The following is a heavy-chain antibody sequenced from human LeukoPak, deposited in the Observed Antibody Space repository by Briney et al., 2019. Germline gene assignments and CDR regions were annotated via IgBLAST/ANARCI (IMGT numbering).Heavy chain of an antibody. CDR3: ARGGYYDSSGYPDPYGMDV. J-gene: IGHJ6*02. CDR1: GFTFSDHY. V-gene: IGHV3-72*01. D-gene: IGHD3-22*01. CDR2: TRNKANSYTT. Sequence: GGSLRLSCAASGFTFSDHYMDWVRQAPGKGLEWVGRTRNKANSYTTEYAASVKGRFTISRDDSKNSLYLQMNSLKTEDTAVYYCARGGYYDSSGYPDPYGMDVWGQGTTVTVSS.